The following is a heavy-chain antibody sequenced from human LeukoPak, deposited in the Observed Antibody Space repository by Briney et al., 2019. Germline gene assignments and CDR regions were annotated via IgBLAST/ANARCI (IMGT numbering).Heavy chain of an antibody. CDR3: ARERTSGWEAFDF. CDR2: INSVGSST. D-gene: IGHD6-19*01. J-gene: IGHJ4*02. CDR1: GFTFSSFW. Sequence: GGSLRLSCAASGFTFSSFWMHWVRQAPGKGLVWVSRINSVGSSTSYADSVKGRFTISRDNSKNTLYLQMNSLRAEDTAVYYCARERTSGWEAFDFWGQGTLVTGSS. V-gene: IGHV3-74*01.